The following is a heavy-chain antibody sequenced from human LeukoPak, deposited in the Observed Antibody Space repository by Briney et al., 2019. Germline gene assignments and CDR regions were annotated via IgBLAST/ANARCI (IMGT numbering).Heavy chain of an antibody. Sequence: GASVKVSCRASGYTFNTYGISWVRQAPGQGLEWMGWINPNSGGTNYAQKFQGRVTMTRDTSISTAYMELSRLRSDDTAVYYCARAGYCSSTSCYTLADYWGQGTLVTVSS. CDR2: INPNSGGT. V-gene: IGHV1-2*02. J-gene: IGHJ4*02. D-gene: IGHD2-2*02. CDR1: GYTFNTYG. CDR3: ARAGYCSSTSCYTLADY.